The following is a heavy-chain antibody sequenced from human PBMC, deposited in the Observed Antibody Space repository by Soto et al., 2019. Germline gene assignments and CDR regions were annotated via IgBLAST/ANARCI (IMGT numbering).Heavy chain of an antibody. V-gene: IGHV3-33*01. CDR1: GFTFNNYG. CDR3: ARRQISPPTRGAASARGGMDV. Sequence: GSLRLSCAASGFTFNNYGMHWDRQAPGKGLEWVAVIWNDGNGYYYANSVKGRFTISRDNSKNTLYLQMSSLRVEDTAVYYCARRQISPPTRGAASARGGMDVWGQGTTVTVSS. CDR2: IWNDGNGY. J-gene: IGHJ6*02. D-gene: IGHD6-13*01.